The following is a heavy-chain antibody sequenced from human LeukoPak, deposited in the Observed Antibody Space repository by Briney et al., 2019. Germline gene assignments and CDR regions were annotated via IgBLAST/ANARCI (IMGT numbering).Heavy chain of an antibody. J-gene: IGHJ6*03. D-gene: IGHD2-2*01. CDR3: ARDPSPRTSYYYYYMDV. V-gene: IGHV3-30*03. Sequence: GGSLRLSCAASGFTFSSYGMHWVRQAPGKGLEWVAVISYDGSNKYYADSVKGRFTISRDNAKNSLYLQMNSLRADDTAVYYCARDPSPRTSYYYYYMDVWGKGTTVTVSS. CDR2: ISYDGSNK. CDR1: GFTFSSYG.